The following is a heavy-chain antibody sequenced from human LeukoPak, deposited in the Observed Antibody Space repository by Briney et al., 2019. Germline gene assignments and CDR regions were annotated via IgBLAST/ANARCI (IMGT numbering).Heavy chain of an antibody. V-gene: IGHV1-2*02. CDR1: GYTFAGYY. CDR3: ARDNREVRGGDCFDV. J-gene: IGHJ6*04. Sequence: ASVKVSCKASGYTFAGYYMHWVRQVPGQGLEWMGWINPNSGGTNYAQKFQGRVTMTRDTSITTAYMELSRLRSDDTAVYYCARDNREVRGGDCFDVWGKGTTVTVSS. CDR2: INPNSGGT. D-gene: IGHD2-21*02.